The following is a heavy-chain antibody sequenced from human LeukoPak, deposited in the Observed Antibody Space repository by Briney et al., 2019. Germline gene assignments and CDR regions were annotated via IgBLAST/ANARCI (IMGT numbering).Heavy chain of an antibody. CDR3: ARAGISEWELSYYYYYMDV. V-gene: IGHV3-74*01. CDR2: IKTDGSST. Sequence: GGSLRLSCAASGFTFSSYAMSWVRQAPGKGLEWVSRIKTDGSSTSYADSVKGRFTISRDNAKNTLYMQMNSLRAEDTAVYYCARAGISEWELSYYYYYMDVWGKGTTVTVSS. D-gene: IGHD1-26*01. J-gene: IGHJ6*03. CDR1: GFTFSSYA.